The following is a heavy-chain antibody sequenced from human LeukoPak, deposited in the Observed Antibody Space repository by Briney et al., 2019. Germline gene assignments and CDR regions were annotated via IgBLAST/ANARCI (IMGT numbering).Heavy chain of an antibody. CDR2: IIPIFGIA. D-gene: IGHD6-13*01. CDR1: GGTFSSYA. CDR3: ARGGSSWYERVLDY. J-gene: IGHJ4*02. V-gene: IGHV1-69*04. Sequence: SVKVSCKASGGTFSSYAISWVRQAPGQGLEWMGRIIPIFGIANYAQKFQGRVTMTRNTSISTAYMELSSLRSEDTAVYYCARGGSSWYERVLDYWGQGTLVTVSS.